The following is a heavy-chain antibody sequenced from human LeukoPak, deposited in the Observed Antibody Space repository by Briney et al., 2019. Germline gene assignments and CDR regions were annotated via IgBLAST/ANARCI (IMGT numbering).Heavy chain of an antibody. J-gene: IGHJ3*02. CDR3: TTGSLGRRAFDI. V-gene: IGHV3-15*01. CDR2: IKSKTDGGTT. CDR1: GFSFSNAW. Sequence: GGSLRLSCAASGFSFSNAWMSWVRQAPGKGLEWVGRIKSKTDGGTTDYAAPVKGRFTISRDDSKNTLYLQMNSLKTEGTAVYYCTTGSLGRRAFDIWGQGTMVTVSS. D-gene: IGHD1-26*01.